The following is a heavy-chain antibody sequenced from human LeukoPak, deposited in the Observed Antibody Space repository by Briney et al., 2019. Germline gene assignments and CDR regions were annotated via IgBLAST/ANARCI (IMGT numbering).Heavy chain of an antibody. J-gene: IGHJ3*02. CDR1: GGSISSGSYY. CDR2: IYTSGST. Sequence: SQTLSLTCTVSGGSISSGSYYWSWIRQPAGKGLEWIGRIYTSGSTNYNPSLKSRVTISVDTSKNQFSLKLSSVTAADTAVHYCASPDLVGGDAFDIWGQGTMVTVSS. D-gene: IGHD2-8*02. V-gene: IGHV4-61*02. CDR3: ASPDLVGGDAFDI.